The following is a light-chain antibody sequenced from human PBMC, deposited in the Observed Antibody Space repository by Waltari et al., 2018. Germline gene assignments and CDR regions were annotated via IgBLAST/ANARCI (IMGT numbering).Light chain of an antibody. V-gene: IGLV8-61*01. J-gene: IGLJ3*02. CDR3: ALYMGSGIWV. Sequence: EQTRGQAHVTLVDKANARASGVPDRFSGSILGNTAALTITGAQADGEADYYCALYMGSGIWVFGGGTRLTVL. CDR2: KAN.